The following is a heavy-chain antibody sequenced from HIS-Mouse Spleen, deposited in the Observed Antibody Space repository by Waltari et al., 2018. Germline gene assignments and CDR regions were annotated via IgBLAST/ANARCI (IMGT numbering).Heavy chain of an antibody. D-gene: IGHD4-4*01. Sequence: QVQLVQSGAEVKKPGASVKVSCKASGYTFTSYDINWGRQATGQGLEWMGWITPNSGNTGYAQKFQGRVTMNRNTSISTAYMELSSLRSEDTAVYYCARGHDYSNYFDYWGQGTLVTVSS. CDR2: ITPNSGNT. V-gene: IGHV1-8*01. CDR3: ARGHDYSNYFDY. J-gene: IGHJ4*02. CDR1: GYTFTSYD.